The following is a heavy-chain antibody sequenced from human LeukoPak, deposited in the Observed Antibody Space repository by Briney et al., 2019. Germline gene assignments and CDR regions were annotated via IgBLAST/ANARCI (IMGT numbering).Heavy chain of an antibody. CDR1: GFTFSSYW. Sequence: GGSLRLSCAASGFTFSSYWMGWVRQAPGKGLEWVANIKQDGSEKYYVDSVKGRFTISRDNAKNSLYLQMNSLRAEDTAVYYCAREKYDFWSGYPKYNAFDIWGQGTMVTVSS. V-gene: IGHV3-7*01. CDR3: AREKYDFWSGYPKYNAFDI. D-gene: IGHD3-3*01. J-gene: IGHJ3*02. CDR2: IKQDGSEK.